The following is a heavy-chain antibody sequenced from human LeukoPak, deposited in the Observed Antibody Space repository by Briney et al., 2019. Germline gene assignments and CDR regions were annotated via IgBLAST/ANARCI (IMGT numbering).Heavy chain of an antibody. CDR3: VRGASSASPGYYHALDV. V-gene: IGHV3-72*01. Sequence: GGSLRLSCVASGFTFSDHYMDWVRQAPGKGLEWVGRTRDKANSYTTEYAASVKGRYIISRDDSKSSLYLQMNSLKTEDTAVYYCVRGASSASPGYYHALDVWGQGTTVTVSS. D-gene: IGHD2-2*01. CDR1: GFTFSDHY. CDR2: TRDKANSYTT. J-gene: IGHJ6*02.